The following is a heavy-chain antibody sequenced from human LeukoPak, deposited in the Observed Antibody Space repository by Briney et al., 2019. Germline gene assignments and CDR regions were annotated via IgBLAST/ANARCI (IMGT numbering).Heavy chain of an antibody. CDR3: ARLGYDFWSGSDY. V-gene: IGHV3-21*01. J-gene: IGHJ4*02. CDR1: GFTFSSYS. CDR2: ISSSSSYI. D-gene: IGHD3-3*01. Sequence: GGSLRLSCAASGFTFSSYSMNWVRQAPGKGLEWVSSISSSSSYIYYADSVKGRFTISRDNAKNSLYLQMNSLRAEDTAVYYCARLGYDFWSGSDYWGQGTLVTVSS.